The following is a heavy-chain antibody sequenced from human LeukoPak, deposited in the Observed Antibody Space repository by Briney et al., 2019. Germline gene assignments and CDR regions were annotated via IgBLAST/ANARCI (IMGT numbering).Heavy chain of an antibody. V-gene: IGHV3-30-3*01. Sequence: GGSLRLSCAASGFTFSSYAMHWVRQAPGKGLEWVAVISYDGSNKYYADSVKGRFTISRDNAKNTLYVQMNSLGAEDTAVYYCARSYDSSGYFSYYYYGMDVWGQGTTVTVSS. CDR1: GFTFSSYA. D-gene: IGHD3-22*01. CDR2: ISYDGSNK. CDR3: ARSYDSSGYFSYYYYGMDV. J-gene: IGHJ6*02.